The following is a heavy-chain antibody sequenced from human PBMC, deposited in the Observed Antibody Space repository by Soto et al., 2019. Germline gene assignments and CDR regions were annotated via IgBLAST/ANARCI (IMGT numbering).Heavy chain of an antibody. Sequence: QPGGSLRLSCAASGFTFSSYAMSWFRQAPGKGLEWVSAISGSGGSTYYADSVKGRFTISRDNSKNTLYLQMNSLRAEDTAVYYCVGSASGGSSWPRLHYGMDVWGQGTTVTVSS. D-gene: IGHD6-13*01. CDR1: GFTFSSYA. J-gene: IGHJ6*02. CDR3: VGSASGGSSWPRLHYGMDV. V-gene: IGHV3-23*01. CDR2: ISGSGGST.